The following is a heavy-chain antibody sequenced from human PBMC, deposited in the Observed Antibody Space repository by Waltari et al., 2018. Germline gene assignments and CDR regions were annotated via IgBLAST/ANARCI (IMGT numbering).Heavy chain of an antibody. CDR3: ASAGLRWEHWYFDL. Sequence: QVQLVQSGAEVKKPGSSVKVSCKASGGTFSSYAISWVRQAPGQGLEWMGGIIPIFGTANYAQKFQGRVTMTEDESTSTAYMELSSLRAEDTAVDYCASAGLRWEHWYFDLWGRGTLVTVSS. CDR2: IIPIFGTA. V-gene: IGHV1-69*01. D-gene: IGHD1-26*01. CDR1: GGTFSSYA. J-gene: IGHJ2*01.